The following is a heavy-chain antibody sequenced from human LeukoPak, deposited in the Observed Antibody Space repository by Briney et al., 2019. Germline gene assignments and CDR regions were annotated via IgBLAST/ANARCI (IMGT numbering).Heavy chain of an antibody. V-gene: IGHV4-34*01. D-gene: IGHD5/OR15-5a*01. Sequence: SETLSLTCAVYGGSFSGYYWSWIRQPPGKGLEWIGEISHSGSTNYNPSLKSRVTISVDTSKNQFSLKLSSVTAADTAVYYCARVWVSTIEVDYWGQGTLVTVSS. J-gene: IGHJ4*02. CDR2: ISHSGST. CDR1: GGSFSGYY. CDR3: ARVWVSTIEVDY.